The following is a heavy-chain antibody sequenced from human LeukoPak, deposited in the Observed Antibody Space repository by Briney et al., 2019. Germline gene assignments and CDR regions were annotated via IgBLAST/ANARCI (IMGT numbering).Heavy chain of an antibody. Sequence: SETLSLTCAVYGGSFSGYYWSWIRQPPGRGLEWIGEINHSESTNYNQSLKSRVTMSVDTSKNQFSLKLTSVTAADTAVYYCARFGSGWHYFDCWGQGTLVTVSS. V-gene: IGHV4-34*01. D-gene: IGHD6-19*01. J-gene: IGHJ4*02. CDR3: ARFGSGWHYFDC. CDR2: INHSEST. CDR1: GGSFSGYY.